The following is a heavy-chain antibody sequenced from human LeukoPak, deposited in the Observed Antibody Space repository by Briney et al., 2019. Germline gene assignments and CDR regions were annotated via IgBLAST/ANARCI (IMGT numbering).Heavy chain of an antibody. CDR3: AREASPAANWFDP. CDR1: GFTFSSYG. CDR2: IWYDGSNK. Sequence: PGRSLRLSCAASGFTFSSYGMHWVRQAPGKGLEWVAVIWYDGSNKYYADSVKGRFTISRENSKNTLYLQMNSLRAEDTAVYYCAREASPAANWFDPWGQGTLVTVSS. V-gene: IGHV3-33*01. D-gene: IGHD2-2*01. J-gene: IGHJ5*02.